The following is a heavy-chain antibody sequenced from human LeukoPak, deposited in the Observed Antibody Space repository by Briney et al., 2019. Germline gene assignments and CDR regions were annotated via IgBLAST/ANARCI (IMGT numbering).Heavy chain of an antibody. D-gene: IGHD6-13*01. J-gene: IGHJ4*02. CDR3: AKGSGYSSSWYYDY. CDR1: GFTFSSYA. CDR2: IGGSGGST. V-gene: IGHV3-23*01. Sequence: GGSLRLSCAASGFTFSSYAMSWVRQAPGKGLEWVSAIGGSGGSTYYADSVKGRFTISRDNSKNTLYLQMNSLRAEDTAVYYCAKGSGYSSSWYYDYWGQGTLVTVSS.